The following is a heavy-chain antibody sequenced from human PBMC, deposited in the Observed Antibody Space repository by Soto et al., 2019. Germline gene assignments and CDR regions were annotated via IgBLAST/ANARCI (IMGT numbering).Heavy chain of an antibody. V-gene: IGHV3-30-3*01. J-gene: IGHJ4*02. CDR3: ARSRSGAVADSFDY. CDR1: GFTFNRHA. Sequence: QVQLVASGRGVVHLGRSLTLSCAASGFTFNRHAIHWVRQAPGKGLDRVTVISRDGTNKYFAASVNGRFTITRDNAKNTVFLQMNSLRREDTAVYYCARSRSGAVADSFDYWGQGTPVTVSS. D-gene: IGHD3-10*01. CDR2: ISRDGTNK.